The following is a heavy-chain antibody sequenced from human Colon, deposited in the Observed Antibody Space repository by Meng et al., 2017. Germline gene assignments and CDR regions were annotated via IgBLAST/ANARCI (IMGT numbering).Heavy chain of an antibody. CDR1: GYTFIDAY. CDR3: ARDGGNYDFDY. J-gene: IGHJ4*02. V-gene: IGHV1-2*06. CDR2: IIPKSSEA. D-gene: IGHD1-26*01. Sequence: QVQLVQSGAEGKKPGASVKLSCKASGYTFIDAYVHWVRQAPGQGLEWMGRIIPKSSEANSAQKFLGRVTLTWDTSISTAYMELSSLRSDDTAIYYCARDGGNYDFDYWGQGTLVTVSS.